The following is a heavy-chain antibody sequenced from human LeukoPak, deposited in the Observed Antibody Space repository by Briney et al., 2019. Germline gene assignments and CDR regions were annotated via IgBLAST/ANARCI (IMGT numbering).Heavy chain of an antibody. V-gene: IGHV3-30-3*01. Sequence: VGSLRLSCAASGFTFSSYAMRGVREAPGKGLEWVSVISYDGSDQYYVDTVKGRFTISRDNSKNTLYMQMNSLRAEDTAVYYCERVGAGVDYWGQGTLVTVSS. J-gene: IGHJ4*02. CDR2: ISYDGSDQ. CDR1: GFTFSSYA. D-gene: IGHD1-26*01. CDR3: ERVGAGVDY.